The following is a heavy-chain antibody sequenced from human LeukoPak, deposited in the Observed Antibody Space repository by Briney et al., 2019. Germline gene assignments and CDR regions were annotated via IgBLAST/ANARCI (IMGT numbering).Heavy chain of an antibody. V-gene: IGHV3-48*04. CDR1: GFTLSSNR. CDR2: ISATGSVI. J-gene: IGHJ3*01. CDR3: AREVSGFDV. Sequence: GGSLTLSCVASGFTLSSNRMNWVHQAPGKGLEWIAYISATGSVICYADSVKGRFTISRDSAKNSLYLQLTSLRAEDTAVYYCAREVSGFDVWGQGTMVTVSS.